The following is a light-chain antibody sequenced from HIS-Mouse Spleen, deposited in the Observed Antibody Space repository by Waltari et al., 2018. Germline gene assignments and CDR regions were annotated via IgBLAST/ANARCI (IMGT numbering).Light chain of an antibody. V-gene: IGLV3-19*01. Sequence: SSELTQDPAVSVALGQTVRITCQGDSLGSYYARWYQQKPGQAPVLVIYGKTNRPSGIPDRFSGSSSGNTASLTITGAQAEDEADYYCNSRDSSGNHVVFGGGTKLTVL. CDR3: NSRDSSGNHVV. J-gene: IGLJ2*01. CDR2: GKT. CDR1: SLGSYY.